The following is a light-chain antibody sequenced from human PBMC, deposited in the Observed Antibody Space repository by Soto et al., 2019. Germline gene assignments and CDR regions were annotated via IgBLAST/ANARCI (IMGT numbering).Light chain of an antibody. Sequence: EIVLTQSPATLSLSPGERATLSCRTSQRVSSYLAWYQQKPGQAPRLLIYDASNRATGIPARFSGSGSGTDFTLTISSLEPEDFAFYYCQQRRNWPPLTFGGGTKVEIK. V-gene: IGKV3-11*01. CDR3: QQRRNWPPLT. J-gene: IGKJ4*01. CDR1: QRVSSY. CDR2: DAS.